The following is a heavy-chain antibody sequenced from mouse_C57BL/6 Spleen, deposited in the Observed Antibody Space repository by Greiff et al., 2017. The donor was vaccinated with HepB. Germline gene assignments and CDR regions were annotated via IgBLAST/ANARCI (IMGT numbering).Heavy chain of an antibody. Sequence: EVNLVESGGGLVQPGASLRLSCAASGFTFTDYYMSWVRQPPGKAPEWLALIRNKANGYTTEYTVSVKGRFTISRDNSQNILYLQMNTLRAEDSATYYCLKGGYYSNSFDYWGQGTTLTVSS. J-gene: IGHJ2*01. CDR2: IRNKANGYTT. CDR1: GFTFTDYY. D-gene: IGHD2-5*01. V-gene: IGHV7-4*01. CDR3: LKGGYYSNSFDY.